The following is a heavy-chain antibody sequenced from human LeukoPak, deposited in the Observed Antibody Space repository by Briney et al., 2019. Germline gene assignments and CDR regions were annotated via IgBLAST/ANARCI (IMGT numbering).Heavy chain of an antibody. V-gene: IGHV3-53*01. D-gene: IGHD1-26*01. J-gene: IGHJ4*02. CDR2: IYSGDST. CDR1: GFTVSSNY. Sequence: GGSLRLSCAASGFTVSSNYMSWVRQPPGKGLEWVSMIYSGDSTYYADSVKGRFTISRDSSKNTLYLQMDSLRAEDTAVYYCVKSRRVGANQRGLFDYWGQGTLVTVSP. CDR3: VKSRRVGANQRGLFDY.